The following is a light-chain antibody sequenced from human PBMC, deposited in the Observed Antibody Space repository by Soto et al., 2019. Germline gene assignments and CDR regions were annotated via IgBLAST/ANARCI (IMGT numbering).Light chain of an antibody. CDR2: GAS. J-gene: IGKJ1*01. Sequence: ETVFTKSLCTLSLSPGERATLSCRASQSVSNNYLAWYQQKPGQAPRLLIYGASNRATGIPDRFSGSGSGTDFTLTISRLEPEDFAVYYCQQYGSSGTFGQGTKVDIK. CDR3: QQYGSSGT. CDR1: QSVSNNY. V-gene: IGKV3-20*01.